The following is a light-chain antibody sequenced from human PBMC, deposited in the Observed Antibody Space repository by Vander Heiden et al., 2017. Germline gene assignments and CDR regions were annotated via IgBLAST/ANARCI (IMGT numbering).Light chain of an antibody. CDR3: QQSFTTPIT. CDR2: DAT. Sequence: DIQVTQSPSSLSASVGDRVTIPCRASQSISTHLNWHQQRPGRPPKLLIYDATNLESGVPSRFSGSGSGTDFTLTISRLQPEDFATYSCQQSFTTPITFDGGTKVEMK. V-gene: IGKV1-39*01. J-gene: IGKJ4*01. CDR1: QSISTH.